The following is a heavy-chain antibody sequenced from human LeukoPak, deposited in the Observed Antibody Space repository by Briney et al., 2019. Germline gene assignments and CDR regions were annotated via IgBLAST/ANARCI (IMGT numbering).Heavy chain of an antibody. CDR3: ARAIGSYYYFDY. CDR2: IYYSGST. J-gene: IGHJ4*02. D-gene: IGHD1-26*01. Sequence: SETLSLTCTVSGGSISSYYWSWIRQPPGKGLEWVGYIYYSGSTNYNPSLKSRVTISVDTSKNQFSLKLSSVTAADTAVYYCARAIGSYYYFDYWGQGTLVTVSS. V-gene: IGHV4-59*01. CDR1: GGSISSYY.